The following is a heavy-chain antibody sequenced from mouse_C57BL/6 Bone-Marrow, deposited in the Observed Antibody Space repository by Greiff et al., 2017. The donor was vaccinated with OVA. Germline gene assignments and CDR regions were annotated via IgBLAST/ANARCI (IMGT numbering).Heavy chain of an antibody. CDR2: ISYDGSN. V-gene: IGHV3-6*01. CDR1: GYSITSGYY. D-gene: IGHD3-2*02. J-gene: IGHJ3*01. CDR3: AREAQATWAWFAY. Sequence: EVQLVESGPGLVKPSQSLSLTCSVTGYSITSGYYWNWIRQFPGNKLEWMGYISYDGSNNYNPSLKNRISITRDTSKNQFFLKLNSVTTEDIATYYCAREAQATWAWFAYWGQGTLVTVSA.